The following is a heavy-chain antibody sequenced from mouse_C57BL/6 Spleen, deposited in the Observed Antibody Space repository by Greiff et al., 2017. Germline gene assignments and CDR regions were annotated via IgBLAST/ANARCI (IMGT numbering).Heavy chain of an antibody. CDR1: GYTFTGYW. J-gene: IGHJ2*01. D-gene: IGHD1-1*01. V-gene: IGHV1-9*01. Sequence: QVQLQQSGAELMKPGASVKLSCKATGYTFTGYWIEWVKQRPGHGLEWIGEILPGSGSTNYNEKFKGKATFTADTSSNTAYMQLSSLTTEDSAIYYCARAFITTVVATDFDYWGQGTTLTVSS. CDR2: ILPGSGST. CDR3: ARAFITTVVATDFDY.